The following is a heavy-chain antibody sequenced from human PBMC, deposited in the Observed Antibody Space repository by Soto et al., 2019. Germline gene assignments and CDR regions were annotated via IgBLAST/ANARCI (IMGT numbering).Heavy chain of an antibody. D-gene: IGHD3-10*01. V-gene: IGHV4-30-4*01. CDR1: GDSMGSGDYY. CDR3: ARGSTYYGFLT. Sequence: QVQLQESGPGLVKPSQTLSLTCTVSGDSMGSGDYYWTWLRQPPGKGLEWIGYIYYIGTTFYNPSLESRVNISIVTANNHFSLSPTSVTAADTAVYYCARGSTYYGFLTWGQGTLVTVSS. J-gene: IGHJ5*02. CDR2: IYYIGTT.